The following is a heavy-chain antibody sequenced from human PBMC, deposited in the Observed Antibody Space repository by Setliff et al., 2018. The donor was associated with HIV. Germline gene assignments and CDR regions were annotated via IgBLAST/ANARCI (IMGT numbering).Heavy chain of an antibody. CDR2: IYYSGST. V-gene: IGHV4-31*03. J-gene: IGHJ3*02. Sequence: SETLSLTCTVSGGSISSGGYYWSWIRQHPGKGLEWIGYIYYSGSTYYNPSLKSRVTISGDTSRNQFSLKLSSVTAADTAVYYCARQGGYSSPLSIWGQGTMVTVSS. CDR1: GGSISSGGYY. D-gene: IGHD6-19*01. CDR3: ARQGGYSSPLSI.